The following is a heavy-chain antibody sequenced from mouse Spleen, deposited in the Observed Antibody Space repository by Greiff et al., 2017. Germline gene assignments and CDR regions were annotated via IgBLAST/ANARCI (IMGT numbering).Heavy chain of an antibody. V-gene: IGHV5-17*01. D-gene: IGHD2-1*01. CDR2: ISSGSSTI. CDR3: ATPYGNYAGYYAMDY. CDR1: GFTFSDYG. Sequence: DVHLVESGGGLVKPGGSLKLSCAASGFTFSDYGMHWVRQAPEKGLEWVAYISSGSSTIYYADTVKGRFTISRDNAKNTLFLQMTSLRSEDTAMYYCATPYGNYAGYYAMDYWGQGTSVTVSS. J-gene: IGHJ4*01.